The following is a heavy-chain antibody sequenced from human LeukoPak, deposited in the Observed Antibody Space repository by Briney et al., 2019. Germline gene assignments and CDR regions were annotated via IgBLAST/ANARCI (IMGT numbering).Heavy chain of an antibody. D-gene: IGHD6-13*01. CDR3: TTDIAAAGTDY. V-gene: IGHV3-15*01. CDR1: GFTFSNAW. CDR2: IKSKTDGGTT. J-gene: IGHJ4*02. Sequence: GGSLRLSCAASGFTFSNAWMSWVRQAPGKGLEWVGRIKSKTDGGTTDYAAPVKGRFTISRDDSKNTLYLQMNSLKTEDTAAYYCTTDIAAAGTDYWGQGTLVTVSS.